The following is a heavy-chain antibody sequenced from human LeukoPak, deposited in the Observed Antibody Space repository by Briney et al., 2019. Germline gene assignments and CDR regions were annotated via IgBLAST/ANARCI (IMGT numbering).Heavy chain of an antibody. CDR3: ARQVEMATMQAFDI. Sequence: GESLQISCKGSGYSFTSYWIGWVRQLPGKNLEWMGTIYPGDSDTRYSPSFQGQVTISADKSISTAYLQWSSLKASDTAMYYCARQVEMATMQAFDIWGQGTMVTVSS. V-gene: IGHV5-51*01. D-gene: IGHD5-24*01. J-gene: IGHJ3*02. CDR1: GYSFTSYW. CDR2: IYPGDSDT.